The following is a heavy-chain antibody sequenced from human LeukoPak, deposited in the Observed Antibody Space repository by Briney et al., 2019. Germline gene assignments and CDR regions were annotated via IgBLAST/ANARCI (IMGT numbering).Heavy chain of an antibody. J-gene: IGHJ6*03. D-gene: IGHD2-2*01. CDR2: IIPIFGTA. V-gene: IGHV1-69*13. CDR3: ARGPGVVVPAAIRSGYYYYYMDV. Sequence: ASVKVSCKASGYTFTGYYMHWVRQAPGQGLEWMGGIIPIFGTANYAQKLQGRVTITADESTSTAYMELSSLRSEDTAVYYCARGPGVVVPAAIRSGYYYYYMDVWGKGTTVTISS. CDR1: GYTFTGYY.